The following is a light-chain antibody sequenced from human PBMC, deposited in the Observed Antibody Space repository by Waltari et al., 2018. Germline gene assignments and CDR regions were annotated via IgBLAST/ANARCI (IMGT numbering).Light chain of an antibody. J-gene: IGKJ1*01. CDR2: LAS. V-gene: IGKV1-9*01. Sequence: QLTQFPSSLSASVGDTATITCRTSQDIIKYLAWYQQKPGQAPRLLVYLASTLESGVPSRFSGSGSGTDFTLTISSLQPEDSATYYCQQMNTYPRTFGQGTRVEIK. CDR3: QQMNTYPRT. CDR1: QDIIKY.